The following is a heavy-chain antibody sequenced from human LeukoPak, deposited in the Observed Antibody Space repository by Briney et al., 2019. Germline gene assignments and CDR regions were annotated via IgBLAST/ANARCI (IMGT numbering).Heavy chain of an antibody. CDR1: GFTFSSYG. V-gene: IGHV3-30*03. Sequence: GRSLRLSCAASGFTFSSYGMHWVRQAPGKGLEWVAVISYDGSNKYYADSVKGRFTISRDNSKNTLYLQMNSLRAEDTAVYYCARYYGSGRGYYGLDVWGQGTTVTVFS. D-gene: IGHD3-10*01. J-gene: IGHJ6*02. CDR3: ARYYGSGRGYYGLDV. CDR2: ISYDGSNK.